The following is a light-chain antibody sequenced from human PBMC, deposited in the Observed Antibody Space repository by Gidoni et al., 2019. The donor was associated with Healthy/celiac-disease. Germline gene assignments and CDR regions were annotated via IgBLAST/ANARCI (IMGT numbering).Light chain of an antibody. CDR2: DAS. CDR3: QQRSNWPPLT. CDR1: QSVSSY. V-gene: IGKV3-11*01. Sequence: IVLTQPPATLSLSPGERATLSCRASQSVSSYLAWYPQKPGQAPRLLIYDASNRATGIPARFSGSGSGADFTLTISSLKPEDFAVYYCQQRSNWPPLTFGGGTRVKIK. J-gene: IGKJ4*01.